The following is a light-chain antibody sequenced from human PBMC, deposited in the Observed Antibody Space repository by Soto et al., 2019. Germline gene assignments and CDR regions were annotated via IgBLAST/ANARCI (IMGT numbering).Light chain of an antibody. CDR3: QHDYNLLT. CDR2: GAS. J-gene: IGKJ4*01. Sequence: EIVMTQSPATLSLSPGQRATLSCRASQSVSSNLAWYQQKPGQAPRLLIYGASTRATAIPARFSGSGSGTDFTLTVSSLQPEDFAVYYCQHDYNLLTFGGGTKVDIK. V-gene: IGKV3D-15*01. CDR1: QSVSSN.